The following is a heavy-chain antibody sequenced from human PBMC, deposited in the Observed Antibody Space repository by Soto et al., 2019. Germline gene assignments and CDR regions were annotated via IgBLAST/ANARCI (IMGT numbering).Heavy chain of an antibody. V-gene: IGHV3-23*01. Sequence: PGMSLRLSCAASGFTFISYAMSWVRQAPGKGLEWVSAISGSDNSTYYGDSVKGRFTISRDKSKKTLYLQMNSLRADDTAVYYCAAMGVWGQGTTVTV. CDR1: GFTFISYA. CDR3: AAMGV. J-gene: IGHJ6*02. CDR2: ISGSDNST.